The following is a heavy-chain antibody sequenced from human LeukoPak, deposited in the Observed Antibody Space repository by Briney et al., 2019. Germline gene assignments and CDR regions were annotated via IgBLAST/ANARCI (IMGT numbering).Heavy chain of an antibody. V-gene: IGHV4-39*01. J-gene: IGHJ4*02. Sequence: SETLSLTCTVSGGSISYWGWIRRPPGKGLEWVGTIYYTGSTYYNPSLKSRLTISVDTSKGQVSLQLSSVTAADTAVYYCARTGGTSSPFFDYWGQGTLVTVSS. CDR3: ARTGGTSSPFFDY. D-gene: IGHD6-6*01. CDR1: GGSISY. CDR2: IYYTGST.